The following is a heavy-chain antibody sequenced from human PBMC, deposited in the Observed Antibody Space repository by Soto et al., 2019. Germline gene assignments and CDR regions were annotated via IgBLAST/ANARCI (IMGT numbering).Heavy chain of an antibody. D-gene: IGHD5-12*01. V-gene: IGHV1-69*06. J-gene: IGHJ6*02. CDR3: ARVRENIVATFPYYYGMDV. CDR1: GGTFSSYA. CDR2: IIPIFGTA. Sequence: GASVKVSCKASGGTFSSYAISWVRQAPGQGLEWMGGIIPIFGTANYAQKFQGRVTITADKSTSTAYMELSSLRPEDTAVYYCARVRENIVATFPYYYGMDVWGQGTTVTVSS.